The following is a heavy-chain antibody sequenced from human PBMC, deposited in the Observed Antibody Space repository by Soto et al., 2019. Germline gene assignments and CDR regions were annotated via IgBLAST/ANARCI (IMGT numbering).Heavy chain of an antibody. CDR1: GYTFTSYG. CDR3: ARYDYGDYDNYFMDV. Sequence: ASVKVSCKASGYTFTSYGISWVRQAPGQGLEWMGWISAYNGNTNYAQKLQGRVTMTTDTSTSTAYMELRSLRSDDTAVYYCARYDYGDYDNYFMDVWVKGTTVTVSS. J-gene: IGHJ6*03. D-gene: IGHD4-17*01. V-gene: IGHV1-18*01. CDR2: ISAYNGNT.